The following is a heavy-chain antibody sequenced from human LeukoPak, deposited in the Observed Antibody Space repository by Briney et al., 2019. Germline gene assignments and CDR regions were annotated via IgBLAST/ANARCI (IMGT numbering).Heavy chain of an antibody. J-gene: IGHJ6*02. CDR3: ARVRGSNWYYPMDV. V-gene: IGHV1-2*02. Sequence: ASVKVSCKASGYTFTGYYMHWVRQAPGQGLEWMGWINPNSGGTTYAQKFQGMVTMTRDTSINTAYMEVSSLRSDDTAVYYCARVRGSNWYYPMDVWGQGTTVTV. CDR1: GYTFTGYY. D-gene: IGHD6-13*01. CDR2: INPNSGGT.